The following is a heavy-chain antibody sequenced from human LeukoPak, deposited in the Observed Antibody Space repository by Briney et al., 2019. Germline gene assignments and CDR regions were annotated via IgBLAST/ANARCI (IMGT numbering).Heavy chain of an antibody. J-gene: IGHJ5*02. Sequence: SETLSLTCAVYGGPFSGYYWTWIRQPPGKGLEWIGEINHSGSTNYNPSLTSRVTISVDTSKNQFSLKLSSVTAADTAVYYCARPPYSSGLGGNWFDPWGQGTLVTVSS. CDR1: GGPFSGYY. CDR2: INHSGST. CDR3: ARPPYSSGLGGNWFDP. V-gene: IGHV4-34*01. D-gene: IGHD6-19*01.